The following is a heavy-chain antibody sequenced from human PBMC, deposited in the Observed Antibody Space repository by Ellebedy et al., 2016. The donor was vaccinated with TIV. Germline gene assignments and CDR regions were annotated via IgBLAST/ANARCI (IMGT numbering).Heavy chain of an antibody. J-gene: IGHJ4*02. CDR2: IKQDGSDK. V-gene: IGHV3-7*03. CDR3: ARGGRLIDF. Sequence: GESLKISCVASEFTFTSYWMSWVRQAPGKGLEWVAKIKQDGSDKNYLDSVKGRFTISRDNAKKSVYLQMNSLRAEDTAVYYCARGGRLIDFWGQGTLVTVSS. CDR1: EFTFTSYW.